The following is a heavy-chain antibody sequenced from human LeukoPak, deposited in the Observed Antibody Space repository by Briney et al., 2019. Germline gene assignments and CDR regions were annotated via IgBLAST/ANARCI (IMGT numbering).Heavy chain of an antibody. CDR2: IYYSGST. CDR3: ARASYSSSSSFDY. CDR1: GGSVSSGSYY. Sequence: PSETLSLTCTVSGGSVSSGSYYWVWIRQPPGKGLEWIGSIYYSGSTYYNPSLKSRVTISVDTSKNQFSLRLSSVTAADTAVYYCARASYSSSSSFDYWGQGTLVTVSS. D-gene: IGHD6-6*01. V-gene: IGHV4-39*01. J-gene: IGHJ4*02.